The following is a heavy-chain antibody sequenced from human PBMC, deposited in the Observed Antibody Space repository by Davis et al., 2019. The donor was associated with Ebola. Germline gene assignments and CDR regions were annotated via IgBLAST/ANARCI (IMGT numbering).Heavy chain of an antibody. CDR3: ASTGIAARGPYYYGMDV. D-gene: IGHD6-6*01. V-gene: IGHV1-18*01. Sequence: AASVKVSCKASGYTFTSYGISWVRQAPGQGLEWMGWISAYNGNTNYAQKFQGRVTITADKSTSTAYMELSSLRSEDTAVYYCASTGIAARGPYYYGMDVWGQGTTVTVSS. CDR2: ISAYNGNT. CDR1: GYTFTSYG. J-gene: IGHJ6*02.